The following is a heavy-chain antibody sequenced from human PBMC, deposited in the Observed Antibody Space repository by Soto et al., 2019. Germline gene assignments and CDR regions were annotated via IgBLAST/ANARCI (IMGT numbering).Heavy chain of an antibody. Sequence: EVQLVESGGGLVQPGGSLRLSCAASGFTFSNFWMHWVRQAPGKGLEWVSRIYSDGNGPMYADPVKGRFTISRDNAKSTLYLQMNSLRAEDTAVYYCATLNSFGSDYWGQGTLVTVSS. CDR2: IYSDGNGP. CDR3: ATLNSFGSDY. CDR1: GFTFSNFW. V-gene: IGHV3-74*03. J-gene: IGHJ4*02. D-gene: IGHD5-18*01.